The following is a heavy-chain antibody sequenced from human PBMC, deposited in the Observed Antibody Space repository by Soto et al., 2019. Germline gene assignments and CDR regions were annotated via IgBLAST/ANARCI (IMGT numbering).Heavy chain of an antibody. CDR1: GFTFSSYG. CDR3: ARGRSSGWPLYFQH. Sequence: QVQLVESGGGVVQPGRSLRLSCAASGFTFSSYGMHWVRQAPGKGLEWVAVIWYDGSNKYYADSVKGRFTISRDNSKNTLYLQMTSLRAEDTAVYYCARGRSSGWPLYFQHWGQGTLVTVSS. D-gene: IGHD6-19*01. V-gene: IGHV3-33*01. CDR2: IWYDGSNK. J-gene: IGHJ1*01.